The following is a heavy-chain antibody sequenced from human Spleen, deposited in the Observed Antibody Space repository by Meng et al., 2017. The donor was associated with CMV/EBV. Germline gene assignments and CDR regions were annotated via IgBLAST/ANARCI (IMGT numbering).Heavy chain of an antibody. CDR3: ARDDLTYYYDSSGYGG. D-gene: IGHD3-22*01. Sequence: VPSNSAAWNWIRQSPSRGLEWLGGTYYRSKWYNDYAVSVKSRITINPDTSKNQFSLQLNSVTPEDTAVYYCARDDLTYYYDSSGYGGWGQGTLVTVSS. CDR2: TYYRSKWYN. CDR1: VPSNSAA. J-gene: IGHJ1*01. V-gene: IGHV6-1*01.